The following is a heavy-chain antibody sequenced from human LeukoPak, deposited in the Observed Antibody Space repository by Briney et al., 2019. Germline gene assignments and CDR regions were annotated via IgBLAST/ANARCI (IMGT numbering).Heavy chain of an antibody. CDR2: IIPIFGTA. CDR1: GGTFSSYA. V-gene: IGHV1-69*05. J-gene: IGHJ4*02. CDR3: ATRDRWLQFPFDY. D-gene: IGHD5-24*01. Sequence: RASVKVSCKASGGTFSSYAISWVRQAPGQGLDWMGGIIPIFGTANYAQKFQGRVTITTDESTSTAYMELSSLRSEDTAVYYCATRDRWLQFPFDYWGQGTLVTVSS.